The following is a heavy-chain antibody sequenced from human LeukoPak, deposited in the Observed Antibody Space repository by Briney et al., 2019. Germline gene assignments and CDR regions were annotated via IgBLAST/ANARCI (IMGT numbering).Heavy chain of an antibody. CDR1: GGTFSSYA. CDR3: AREDLDYYYGMDV. CDR2: IIPIFGTA. V-gene: IGHV1-69*13. J-gene: IGHJ6*02. Sequence: GASVKVSCKASGGTFSSYAISWVRQAPGQGLEWMGGIIPIFGTANYAQKFQGRVTITADESTNTAYMELSSLRSEDTAVYYCAREDLDYYYGMDVWGQGTTVTVSS.